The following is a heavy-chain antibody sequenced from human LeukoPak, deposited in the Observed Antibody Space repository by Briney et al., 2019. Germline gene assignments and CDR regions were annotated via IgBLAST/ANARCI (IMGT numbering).Heavy chain of an antibody. CDR1: GFTINGYS. CDR3: VRDGWDY. CDR2: ISGSDDNT. V-gene: IGHV3-23*01. J-gene: IGHJ4*02. Sequence: GGSLRLSCAASGFTINGYSMSWVRQAPGKGLEWVSAISGSDDNTYYADSVRGRFTISRDSSSNMLYLQMNSLRGEDTAIYYCVRDGWDYWGQGTLVAVSS.